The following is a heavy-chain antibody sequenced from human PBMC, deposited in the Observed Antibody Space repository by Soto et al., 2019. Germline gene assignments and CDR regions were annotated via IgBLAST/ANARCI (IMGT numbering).Heavy chain of an antibody. CDR2: IYNSGST. Sequence: QVQLQESGRGLVKPSETLSLTCAVSGYSISSSNWWGWIRQPPGKGLERIGYIYNSGSTYYNPSHKRRDTMSVETSNNQLCLKLSSVTAVYTSVYYCARKNGVLDAFDIWGKGTMVTVSS. CDR3: ARKNGVLDAFDI. D-gene: IGHD4-17*01. CDR1: GYSISSSNW. V-gene: IGHV4-28*01. J-gene: IGHJ3*02.